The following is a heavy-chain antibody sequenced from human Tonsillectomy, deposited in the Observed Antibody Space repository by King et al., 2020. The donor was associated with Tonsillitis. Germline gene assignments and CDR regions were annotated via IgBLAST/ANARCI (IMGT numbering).Heavy chain of an antibody. CDR2: IYYSGST. CDR1: GGSISSYY. J-gene: IGHJ4*02. V-gene: IGHV4-59*08. CDR3: ARHRDNWNYDFDY. D-gene: IGHD1-7*01. Sequence: QLQESGPGLVKPSETLSLTCTVSGGSISSYYWSWIRQPPGKGLEWIGYIYYSGSTNYNPSLKSRVTISVDTSKNQFSLKLSSVTAADTAVYYCARHRDNWNYDFDYWGQGTLVTDSS.